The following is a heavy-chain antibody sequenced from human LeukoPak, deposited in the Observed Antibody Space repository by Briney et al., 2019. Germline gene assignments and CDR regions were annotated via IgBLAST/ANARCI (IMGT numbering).Heavy chain of an antibody. J-gene: IGHJ3*02. CDR2: IKQDGSEK. CDR3: ARDVLAAGATGTFDI. V-gene: IGHV3-7*03. D-gene: IGHD1-14*01. Sequence: GGSLRLSCAASGFTVSSNYMSWVRQAPGKGLEWVANIKQDGSEKYYVDSVKGRFTISRDNAKTSLYLQMNSLRAEDTAVYYCARDVLAAGATGTFDIWGQGTMVTVSS. CDR1: GFTVSSNY.